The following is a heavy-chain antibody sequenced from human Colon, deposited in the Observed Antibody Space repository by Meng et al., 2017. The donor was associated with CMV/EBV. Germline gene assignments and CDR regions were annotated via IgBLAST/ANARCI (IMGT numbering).Heavy chain of an antibody. CDR1: GGTFSSYA. D-gene: IGHD3-3*01. V-gene: IGHV1-69*10. CDR3: AREPRGDFWSGYPNWFDS. Sequence: SVKVSCKASGGTFSSYAISWVRQAPGQGLEWMGGIISILGIANYAQKFQGRVTITADKSTSTAYMELSSLRSEDTAVYYCAREPRGDFWSGYPNWFDSWGQGTLVTVSS. J-gene: IGHJ5*01. CDR2: IISILGIA.